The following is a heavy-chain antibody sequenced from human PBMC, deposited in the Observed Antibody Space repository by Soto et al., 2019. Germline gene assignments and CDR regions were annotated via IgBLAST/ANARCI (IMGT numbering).Heavy chain of an antibody. J-gene: IGHJ4*02. V-gene: IGHV3-23*01. Sequence: EVQLLESGGGLVQPGGSLRLSCTASGFTFSSYVMSWVRQAPGKGLEWVSYITAGGTAYYAYSVKGQVTISRDNAKSTXXXXXXXXXXXXXXXXXXXXXXXXXXXXPFDYWGQGTLVTVSS. CDR1: GFTFSSYV. CDR3: XXXXXXXXXXPFDY. CDR2: ITAGGTA.